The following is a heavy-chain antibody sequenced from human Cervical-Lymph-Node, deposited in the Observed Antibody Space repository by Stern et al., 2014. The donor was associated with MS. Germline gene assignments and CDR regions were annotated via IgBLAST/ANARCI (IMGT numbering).Heavy chain of an antibody. J-gene: IGHJ4*02. CDR1: GFTFSKAG. CDR2: IKTKTDGGTT. V-gene: IGHV3-15*02. Sequence: EVQLVESGGALVKPGWSLRLSCAASGFTFSKAGMTWVRQAPGSGLEWVGRIKTKTDGGTTDYAGPVKGRFTISRDDSKNTLYLQMNSLKSEDTAVYYCTTASGTFWGQGTLVTVSS. CDR3: TTASGTF. D-gene: IGHD6-25*01.